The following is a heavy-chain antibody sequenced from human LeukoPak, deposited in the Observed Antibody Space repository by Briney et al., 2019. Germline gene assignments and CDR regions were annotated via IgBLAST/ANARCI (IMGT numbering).Heavy chain of an antibody. Sequence: PSETLSLTCAVSGYSISSGYYWGWIRQPPGKGLEWIGSIYHSGITYYNPSLKSRVTISVGTSKNQFSLKLSSVTAADTAVYYCARGDSGYYYFDYWGQGTLVTVSS. V-gene: IGHV4-38-2*01. CDR2: IYHSGIT. CDR3: ARGDSGYYYFDY. D-gene: IGHD3-9*01. CDR1: GYSISSGYY. J-gene: IGHJ4*02.